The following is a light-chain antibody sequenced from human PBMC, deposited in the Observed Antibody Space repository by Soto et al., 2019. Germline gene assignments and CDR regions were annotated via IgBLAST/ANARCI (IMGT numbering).Light chain of an antibody. CDR3: SSYTSSSTQV. CDR1: SSDVDGYNY. CDR2: EVS. V-gene: IGLV2-14*01. Sequence: QSVLTQPASVSGSPGQSITISCTGTSSDVDGYNYVSWYQQHPGKAPKLVIYEVSARPSGVSNRFSGSKSGNTASLTISGLQAEDEADYYCSSYTSSSTQVFGTGTKVTVL. J-gene: IGLJ1*01.